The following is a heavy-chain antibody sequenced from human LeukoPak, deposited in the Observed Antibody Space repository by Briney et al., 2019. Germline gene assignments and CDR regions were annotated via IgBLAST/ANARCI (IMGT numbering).Heavy chain of an antibody. CDR3: AIIVVVPADPYYYYCGMDV. CDR2: IIPILGIA. V-gene: IGHV1-69*04. Sequence: SVKVSCKASGGTFSSYAISWVRQAPGQGLEWMGRIIPILGIANYAQKFQGRVTITADKSTSTAYMELSSLRSEDTAVYYCAIIVVVPADPYYYYCGMDVWGQGTTVTVSS. D-gene: IGHD2-2*01. CDR1: GGTFSSYA. J-gene: IGHJ6*02.